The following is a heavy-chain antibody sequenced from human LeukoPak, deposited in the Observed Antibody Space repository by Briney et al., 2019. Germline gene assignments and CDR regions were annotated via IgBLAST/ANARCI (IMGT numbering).Heavy chain of an antibody. D-gene: IGHD2-21*02. V-gene: IGHV3-30*02. CDR1: GFTFSYYG. CDR3: AKDLGYCGGDCYSFIDY. J-gene: IGHJ4*02. Sequence: PGGSLRLSCAASGFTFSYYGMHWVRQAPGKGLEWVTFIGYDGTDKYYADSVKGRFTISRDNSKNTLSLHMNSLRAEDTAVYYCAKDLGYCGGDCYSFIDYWGQGTLVTVSS. CDR2: IGYDGTDK.